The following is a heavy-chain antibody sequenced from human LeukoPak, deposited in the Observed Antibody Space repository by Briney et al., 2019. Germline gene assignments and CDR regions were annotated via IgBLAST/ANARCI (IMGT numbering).Heavy chain of an antibody. CDR1: GFSFSDSY. Sequence: GGSLRLSCVVSGFSFSDSYMTWIRQTPGKGLESLAYISGSGHDIYYTDSVKGRFTISRDNAKDSLYLQMNSLRAEDTAVYYCAKLRQGLLLSGAFDIWGQGTMVTVSS. CDR2: ISGSGHDI. V-gene: IGHV3-11*01. D-gene: IGHD3-22*01. CDR3: AKLRQGLLLSGAFDI. J-gene: IGHJ3*02.